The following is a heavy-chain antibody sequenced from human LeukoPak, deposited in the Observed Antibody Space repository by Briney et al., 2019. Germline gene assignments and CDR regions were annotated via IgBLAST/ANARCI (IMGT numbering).Heavy chain of an antibody. CDR1: GFTFSSYE. Sequence: GGSLRLSCAASGFTFSSYEMNWVRQAPGKGLEWVSYISSSGSTIYYADSVKGRFTISRDNAKNSLYLQMNSLRAEDTAVYYCARDSSGWYYFDYWGQGTLVTVSS. J-gene: IGHJ4*02. CDR3: ARDSSGWYYFDY. D-gene: IGHD6-19*01. CDR2: ISSSGSTI. V-gene: IGHV3-48*03.